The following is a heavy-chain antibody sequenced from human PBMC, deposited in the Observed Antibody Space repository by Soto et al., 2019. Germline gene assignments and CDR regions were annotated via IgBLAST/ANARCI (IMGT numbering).Heavy chain of an antibody. V-gene: IGHV4-30-4*01. D-gene: IGHD1-26*01. Sequence: SLSLTCTVSGGSISSGQNFWNWIRQSPGKGLEWIGYIHHSGSTYYNPSLKSRLTISVDTSKNQISLKLNSVTAADTAVYYCARDTGTYPYYFDSWGQGTLVTVSS. CDR3: ARDTGTYPYYFDS. CDR1: GGSISSGQNF. CDR2: IHHSGST. J-gene: IGHJ4*02.